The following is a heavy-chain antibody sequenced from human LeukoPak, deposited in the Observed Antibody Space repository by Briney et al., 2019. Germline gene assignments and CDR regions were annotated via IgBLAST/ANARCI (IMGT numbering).Heavy chain of an antibody. J-gene: IGHJ4*02. CDR3: ARPPPARNYYDSSGYYSFFDY. Sequence: GGSLRLSCAASGFTFSSYAMSWVRQAPGKGLEWVSAISGSGGSTYYADSVKGRFTISRDNSKNTLYLQMNSLRAEDTAVYYCARPPPARNYYDSSGYYSFFDYWGQGTLVTVSS. V-gene: IGHV3-23*01. CDR1: GFTFSSYA. CDR2: ISGSGGST. D-gene: IGHD3-22*01.